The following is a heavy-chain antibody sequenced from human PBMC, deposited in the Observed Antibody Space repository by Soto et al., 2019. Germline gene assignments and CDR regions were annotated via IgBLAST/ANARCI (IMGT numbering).Heavy chain of an antibody. CDR3: ATMGTPATGLYYFDY. D-gene: IGHD1-7*01. CDR2: IFHSGNT. Sequence: SETLSLTCAVSGGSISSGGYSWSWIRHPPGKGLEWIGYIFHSGNTYYNPSLNSRGTISVDRSKNQFSLNLSFVTAADTAVYYCATMGTPATGLYYFDYWGQGTLVTVSS. V-gene: IGHV4-30-2*01. J-gene: IGHJ4*02. CDR1: GGSISSGGYS.